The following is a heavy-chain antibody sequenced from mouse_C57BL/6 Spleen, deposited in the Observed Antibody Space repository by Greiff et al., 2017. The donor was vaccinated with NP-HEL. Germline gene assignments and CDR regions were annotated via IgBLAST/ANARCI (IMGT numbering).Heavy chain of an antibody. CDR1: GYTFTSYW. J-gene: IGHJ2*01. V-gene: IGHV1-52*01. CDR3: ARQDSYYFDY. CDR2: IDPSDSET. D-gene: IGHD2-12*01. Sequence: QVQLQQPGAELVRPGSSVKLSCKASGYTFTSYWMHWVKQRPIQGLEWIGNIDPSDSETHYNQKFKDKATLTVDKSSSTAYMQLSSLKSEVSAVYYIARQDSYYFDYWGQGTTLTVSS.